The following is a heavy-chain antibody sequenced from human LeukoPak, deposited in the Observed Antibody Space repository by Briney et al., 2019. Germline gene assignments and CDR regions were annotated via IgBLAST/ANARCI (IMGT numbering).Heavy chain of an antibody. V-gene: IGHV1-8*01. D-gene: IGHD1-14*01. CDR3: ARSSSGPSFY. CDR2: MNPNSGNK. Sequence: GASVKVSCKASGYTFTRYGISWVRQAPGQGLEWMGWMNPNSGNKGYARKFQGRVTMTRNTSISTAYMELSSLRSEDTAVYYCARSSSGPSFYWGQGTLVTVSS. J-gene: IGHJ4*02. CDR1: GYTFTRYG.